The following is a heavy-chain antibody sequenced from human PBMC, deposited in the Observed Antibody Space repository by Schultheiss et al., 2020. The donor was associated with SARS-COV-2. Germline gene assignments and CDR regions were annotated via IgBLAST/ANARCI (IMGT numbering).Heavy chain of an antibody. Sequence: GESLKISCAASGFTFSSYAMHWVRQAPGKGLEWVAVIWYDGSNKYYADSVKGRFTISRDNSKNTLYLQMNSLRAEDTAVYYCVTREYSYGAFDYWGQGTLVTVSS. CDR3: VTREYSYGAFDY. V-gene: IGHV3-30*04. CDR1: GFTFSSYA. CDR2: IWYDGSNK. D-gene: IGHD5-18*01. J-gene: IGHJ4*02.